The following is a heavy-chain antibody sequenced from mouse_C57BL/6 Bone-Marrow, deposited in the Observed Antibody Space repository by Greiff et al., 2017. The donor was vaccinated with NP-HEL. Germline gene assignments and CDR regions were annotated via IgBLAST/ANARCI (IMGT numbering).Heavy chain of an antibody. V-gene: IGHV5-6*01. CDR3: ASHYYSNYFDY. CDR2: ISSGGSYT. J-gene: IGHJ2*01. Sequence: EVQVVESGGDLVKPGGSLKLSCAASGFTFSSYGMSWVRQTPDKRLEWVATISSGGSYTYYPDSVKGRFTISRDNAKNTLNLQMSSLKSEDTAMYDCASHYYSNYFDYWGQGTPLTVSS. CDR1: GFTFSSYG. D-gene: IGHD2-5*01.